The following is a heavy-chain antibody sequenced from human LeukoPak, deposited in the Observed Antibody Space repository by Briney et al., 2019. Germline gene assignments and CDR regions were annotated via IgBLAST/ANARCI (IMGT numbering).Heavy chain of an antibody. V-gene: IGHV4-59*01. D-gene: IGHD3-22*01. CDR2: IYYSGSA. CDR1: GGSISSYY. Sequence: PSETLSLTCTVSGGSISSYYWSWIRQPPGKGLEWIGYIYYSGSANYNPSLKSRVTISVDTSKNQFSLKLSSVTAADTAVYYCAREYYDSSGYYGTGDAFDIWGQGTMATVSS. J-gene: IGHJ3*02. CDR3: AREYYDSSGYYGTGDAFDI.